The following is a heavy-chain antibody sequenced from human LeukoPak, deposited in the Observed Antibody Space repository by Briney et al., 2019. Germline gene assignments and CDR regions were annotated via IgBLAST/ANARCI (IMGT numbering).Heavy chain of an antibody. V-gene: IGHV3-7*03. CDR1: GFTSSTYW. CDR2: IKQDGSEK. CDR3: ARGLMGGYPHFDY. J-gene: IGHJ4*02. D-gene: IGHD3-22*01. Sequence: PGGSLRLSCAASGFTSSTYWMSWVRQAPGKGLEWVATIKQDGSEKYYVDSVKGRFTISRDNAKNSVYLQMNSLRAEDTALYYCARGLMGGYPHFDYWGQGTLVTVSS.